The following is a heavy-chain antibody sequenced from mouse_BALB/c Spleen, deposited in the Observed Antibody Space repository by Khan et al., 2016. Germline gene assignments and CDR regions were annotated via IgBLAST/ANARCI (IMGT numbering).Heavy chain of an antibody. CDR1: GFNIKDTY. V-gene: IGHV14-3*02. CDR3: ASSRGDYGNYAWFAY. D-gene: IGHD2-1*01. Sequence: VRLQQSGAELVKPGASVKLSCTASGFNIKDTYMHWVKQRPEQGLEWIGRIDPANGNTKYDPKFQGKATITADTSSNTSYLQLSSLTSEDTAVYYCASSRGDYGNYAWFAYWGHGTLVTVSA. CDR2: IDPANGNT. J-gene: IGHJ3*01.